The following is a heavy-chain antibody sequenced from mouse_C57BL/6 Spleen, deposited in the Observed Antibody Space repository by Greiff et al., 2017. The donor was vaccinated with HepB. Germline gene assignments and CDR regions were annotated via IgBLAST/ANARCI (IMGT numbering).Heavy chain of an antibody. Sequence: LVESGAELVRPGTSVKVSCKASGYAFTNYLIEWVKQRPGQGLEWIGVINPGSGGTNYNEKFKGKATLTADKSSSTAYMQLSSLTSEDSAVYFCAILRDFDYWGQGTTLTVSS. CDR3: AILRDFDY. D-gene: IGHD1-1*01. CDR2: INPGSGGT. CDR1: GYAFTNYL. V-gene: IGHV1-54*01. J-gene: IGHJ2*01.